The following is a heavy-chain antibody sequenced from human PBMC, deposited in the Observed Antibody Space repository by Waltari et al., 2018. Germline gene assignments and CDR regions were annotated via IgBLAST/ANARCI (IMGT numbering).Heavy chain of an antibody. CDR2: ISAGGGGT. V-gene: IGHV3-23*01. CDR1: RFTFRHYG. Sequence: DVQLLESGGGMVQPGGALRLPWAASRFTFRHYGMKWVRRSPGKGLECVAAISAGGGGTYYADSVEGRFTVSRDNSKNTLYLQIDRLEVEDTAVYYCAKDRCSTTSCPDFFYYTMDVWGQGTTVTVSS. D-gene: IGHD2-2*01. CDR3: AKDRCSTTSCPDFFYYTMDV. J-gene: IGHJ6*02.